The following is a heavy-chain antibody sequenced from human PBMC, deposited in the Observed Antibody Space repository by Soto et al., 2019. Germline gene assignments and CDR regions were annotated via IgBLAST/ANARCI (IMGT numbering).Heavy chain of an antibody. V-gene: IGHV3-11*01. CDR3: ARAHTVTHDAFDI. J-gene: IGHJ3*02. D-gene: IGHD4-17*01. Sequence: GGSLRLSCAASGFTFSDYYMSWIRQAPGKGLEWVSYISSSVSTIYYADSVKGRFTISRDNAKNSLYLQMNSLRAEDTAVYYCARAHTVTHDAFDIWGQGTMVTVSS. CDR2: ISSSVSTI. CDR1: GFTFSDYY.